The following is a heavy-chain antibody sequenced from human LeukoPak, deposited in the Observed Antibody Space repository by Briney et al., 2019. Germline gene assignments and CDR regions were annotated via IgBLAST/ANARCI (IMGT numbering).Heavy chain of an antibody. D-gene: IGHD3-10*01. V-gene: IGHV3-21*01. Sequence: GGSLRLSCAASGFTFSNHAMNWVRQAPGKGLEWVSSISSSSSYIYYADSVKGRFTISRDNAKNSLYLQMNSLRAEDTAVYYCARDRIGVSDYWGQGTLVTVSS. J-gene: IGHJ4*02. CDR1: GFTFSNHA. CDR3: ARDRIGVSDY. CDR2: ISSSSSYI.